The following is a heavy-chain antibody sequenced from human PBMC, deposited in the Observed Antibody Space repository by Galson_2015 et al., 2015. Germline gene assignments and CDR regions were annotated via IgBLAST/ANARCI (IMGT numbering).Heavy chain of an antibody. J-gene: IGHJ4*02. Sequence: PALVKPTQTLTLTCTFSGFSLSASGMRVSWIRQPPGKALEWLARIDWDDDKFYSTSLKTRLTISKDTSKSQVVLTMTNMDPVDTATYYCARVHSSGWYYFDYWGQGTLSPSLQ. CDR2: IDWDDDK. V-gene: IGHV2-70*04. CDR3: ARVHSSGWYYFDY. CDR1: GFSLSASGMR. D-gene: IGHD6-19*01.